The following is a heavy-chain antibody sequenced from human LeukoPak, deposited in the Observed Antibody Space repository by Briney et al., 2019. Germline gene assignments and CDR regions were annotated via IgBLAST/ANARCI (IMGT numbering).Heavy chain of an antibody. J-gene: IGHJ4*02. Sequence: SETLSLMCSVSGGSISCYYWRWIRQPAGKGLVWSGRIYTSGSTNYNPSLKSRVTMSVDTSKNQFSLKLSSVTAADTAVYYCARVDYESSGYPFDYWGQGTLVTVSS. D-gene: IGHD3-22*01. CDR1: GGSISCYY. CDR2: IYTSGST. V-gene: IGHV4-4*07. CDR3: ARVDYESSGYPFDY.